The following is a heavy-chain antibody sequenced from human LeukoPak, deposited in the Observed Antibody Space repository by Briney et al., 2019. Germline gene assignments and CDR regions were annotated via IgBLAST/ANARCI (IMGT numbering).Heavy chain of an antibody. CDR1: GVAFGDYG. CDR2: INWKGDTT. CDR3: ARDGGSTSGTRWFGV. V-gene: IGHV3-20*04. J-gene: IGHJ5*02. Sequence: TGGSLRLSCAGSGVAFGDYGMSWVRQAPGKGLEWVSAINWKGDTTGYADSVKGRFTISRDNAEKSLYLQMNSLRAEDTAFYYCARDGGSTSGTRWFGVWGQGTLVTVSS. D-gene: IGHD1-1*01.